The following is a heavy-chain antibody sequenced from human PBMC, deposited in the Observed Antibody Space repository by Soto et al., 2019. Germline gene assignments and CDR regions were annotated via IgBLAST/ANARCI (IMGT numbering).Heavy chain of an antibody. J-gene: IGHJ3*02. V-gene: IGHV1-69*13. CDR3: AHSSSGYYAFDI. Sequence: SVKVSCKASGGTFSSYAISWVRQAPGQGLEWMGGIIPMYATTNYEQKFQGRVTITADESTSTAYMELSSLRSEDTAVYYCAHSSSGYYAFDIWGQGTMVTVS. D-gene: IGHD3-22*01. CDR1: GGTFSSYA. CDR2: IIPMYATT.